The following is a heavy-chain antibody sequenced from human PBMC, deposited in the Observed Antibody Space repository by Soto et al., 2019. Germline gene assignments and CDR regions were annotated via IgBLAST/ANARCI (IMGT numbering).Heavy chain of an antibody. CDR3: AGGVVRGVIALPRDYYGMDV. CDR1: GYNFTSYR. Sequence: GASLKISGKGSGYNFTSYRIGWVRQMHGKGLEWMGIIYPGDSDTRYSPSFQGQVTISADKSISTAYLQWSSLKASDTAMYYCAGGVVRGVIALPRDYYGMDVWGQGTTVTVSS. CDR2: IYPGDSDT. J-gene: IGHJ6*02. D-gene: IGHD3-10*01. V-gene: IGHV5-51*01.